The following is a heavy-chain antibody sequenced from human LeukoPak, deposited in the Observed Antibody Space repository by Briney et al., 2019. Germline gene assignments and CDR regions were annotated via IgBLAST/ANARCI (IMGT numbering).Heavy chain of an antibody. CDR3: AKLYTSRWYNDY. Sequence: GGSLRLSCAASGFTFSSYAMSWVRQAPGKGLEWVSALSNIGSSTSYADSVKGRFTISRDNSKNTLYLQMDSLRAEDTAVYYCAKLYTSRWYNDYWGQGTLVTVSS. CDR2: LSNIGSST. D-gene: IGHD6-13*01. CDR1: GFTFSSYA. V-gene: IGHV3-23*01. J-gene: IGHJ4*02.